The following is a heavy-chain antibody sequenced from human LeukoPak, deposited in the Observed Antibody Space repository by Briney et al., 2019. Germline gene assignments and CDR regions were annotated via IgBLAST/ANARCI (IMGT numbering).Heavy chain of an antibody. Sequence: GGSLRLSCAASGFTFDDYAMHWVRQAPGKGLEWVSGISWNSGSIGYADSVKGRFTISRDNAKNSLYLQMNSLRAEDTALYYCAKGGSYYDSSGYYYIDYWGQGTLVTVSS. D-gene: IGHD3-22*01. CDR2: ISWNSGSI. CDR3: AKGGSYYDSSGYYYIDY. J-gene: IGHJ4*02. CDR1: GFTFDDYA. V-gene: IGHV3-9*01.